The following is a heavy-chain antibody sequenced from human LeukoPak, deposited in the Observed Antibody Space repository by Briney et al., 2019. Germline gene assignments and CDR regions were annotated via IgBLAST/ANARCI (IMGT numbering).Heavy chain of an antibody. Sequence: PSETLSLTCTVSGASISSRSYYWGWVRQPPGKGLEWVSGISDTGGNTYYADSVKGRFTISRDNSKNTLYLQMNSLRVEDTAVYYCAKKAYYYRSGTYDPFDYWGRGTLVTVSS. CDR2: ISDTGGNT. J-gene: IGHJ4*02. CDR1: GASISSRSYY. CDR3: AKKAYYYRSGTYDPFDY. D-gene: IGHD3-10*01. V-gene: IGHV3-23*01.